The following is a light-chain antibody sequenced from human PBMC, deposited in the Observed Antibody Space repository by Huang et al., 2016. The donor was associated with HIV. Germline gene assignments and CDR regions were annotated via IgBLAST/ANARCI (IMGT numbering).Light chain of an antibody. Sequence: DIVMTQSPDSLSLSPGEGCNISCKSSHSLLYHLHNKNYLAWFNQIPGQPPKLIFNWSAARQTGLPDRYCASGSGTDFTLTIDYLQTEDVAIYYCQKYYRNPQTFGRGTAVEI. V-gene: IGKV4-1*01. CDR2: WSA. CDR1: HSLLYHLHNKNY. CDR3: QKYYRNPQT. J-gene: IGKJ4*01.